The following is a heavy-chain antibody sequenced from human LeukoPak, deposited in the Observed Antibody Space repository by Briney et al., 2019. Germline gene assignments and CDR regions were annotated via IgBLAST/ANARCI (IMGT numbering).Heavy chain of an antibody. V-gene: IGHV4-59*01. D-gene: IGHD3-10*01. CDR1: GGSISSYY. CDR3: ASMYYYGSGSYADAFDI. CDR2: IYYSGST. Sequence: SETLSLTCTVSGGSISSYYWSWIRQPAGKGLEWIGYIYYSGSTNYNPSLKSRVTISVDTSKNQFSLKLSSVTAADTAVYYCASMYYYGSGSYADAFDIWGQGTMVTVSS. J-gene: IGHJ3*02.